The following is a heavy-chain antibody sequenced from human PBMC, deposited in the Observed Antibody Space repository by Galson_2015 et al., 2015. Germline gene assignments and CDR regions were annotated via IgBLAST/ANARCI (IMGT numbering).Heavy chain of an antibody. V-gene: IGHV3-30*03. D-gene: IGHD2-2*01. J-gene: IGHJ4*02. CDR3: ARGYCSSNSCYVIDY. Sequence: SLRLSCAASGFTFSSYGMHWVRQAPGKGLEWVAFISYDGSNKYYADSVKGRFTISRDNSKTTLYLQMNSLRAEDTAVYYCARGYCSSNSCYVIDYWGQGTLVTVSS. CDR2: ISYDGSNK. CDR1: GFTFSSYG.